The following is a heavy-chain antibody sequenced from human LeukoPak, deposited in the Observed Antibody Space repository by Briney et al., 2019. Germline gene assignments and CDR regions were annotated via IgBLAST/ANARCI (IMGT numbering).Heavy chain of an antibody. CDR2: FDPEDVET. Sequence: ASVKVSCKVSGYSLTKLSMHWVRQAPGKGLEWMGGFDPEDVETFYAQNLQGRVTMTEDPSTGTAYMELSSLRSEDTAVYYCARYNWNFSDAFDIWGQGTMVTVSS. V-gene: IGHV1-24*01. D-gene: IGHD1-7*01. CDR1: GYSLTKLS. J-gene: IGHJ3*02. CDR3: ARYNWNFSDAFDI.